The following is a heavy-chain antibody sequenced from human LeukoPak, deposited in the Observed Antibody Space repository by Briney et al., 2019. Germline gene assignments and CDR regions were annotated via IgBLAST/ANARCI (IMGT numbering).Heavy chain of an antibody. D-gene: IGHD2-15*01. CDR1: GYTFTGYD. J-gene: IGHJ5*02. CDR3: ARHHLGYCSGGSCSIVWWFDP. Sequence: ASVKVSCKASGYTFTGYDINWVRQATGQGLEWMGWMNPNSGNTEYAQKFQGRVTMTRNTSISTAYMELSSLRSEDTAVYYCARHHLGYCSGGSCSIVWWFDPWGQGTLVTVSS. CDR2: MNPNSGNT. V-gene: IGHV1-8*01.